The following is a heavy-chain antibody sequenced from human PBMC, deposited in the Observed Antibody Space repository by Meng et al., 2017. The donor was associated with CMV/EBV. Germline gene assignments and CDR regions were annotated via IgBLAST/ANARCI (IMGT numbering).Heavy chain of an antibody. V-gene: IGHV3-38-3*01. J-gene: IGHJ4*02. CDR1: GFTVSSNE. D-gene: IGHD1-1*01. Sequence: GESLKISCAASGFTVSSNEMSWVRQAPGKGLEWVSSISGGSTYYADSRKGRFTISRDNSKNTLHLQMNSLRAEDTAVYYCARGHRRWTMPFDYWGQGTLVTVSS. CDR2: ISGGST. CDR3: ARGHRRWTMPFDY.